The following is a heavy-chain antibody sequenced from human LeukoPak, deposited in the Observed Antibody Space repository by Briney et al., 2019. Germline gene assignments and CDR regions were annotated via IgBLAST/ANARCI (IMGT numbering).Heavy chain of an antibody. CDR2: INHSGST. D-gene: IGHD4-17*01. J-gene: IGHJ5*02. CDR3: ARDSTTINDYGDYWFDP. Sequence: SETLSLTCAVYGGSFSGYYWSWIRQPPGKGLEWIGEINHSGSTNYNPSLKSRVTITVDTSKNQFSLKLSSVTAADTAVYYCARDSTTINDYGDYWFDPWGQGTLVTVSS. CDR1: GGSFSGYY. V-gene: IGHV4-34*01.